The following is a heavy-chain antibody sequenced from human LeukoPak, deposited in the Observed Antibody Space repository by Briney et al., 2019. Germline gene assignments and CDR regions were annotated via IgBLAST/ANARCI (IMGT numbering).Heavy chain of an antibody. CDR1: GYTFSSYW. V-gene: IGHV5-10-1*01. CDR2: IDPSDSYT. CDR3: AREVGRVRYFDY. Sequence: GESLKISCKGSGYTFSSYWISWVRQMPGKGLEWVGRIDPSDSYTNYSPSFQGHVTISADKSISTAYLQWSSLKASDIAMYYCAREVGRVRYFDYWGQGSLVTVSS. J-gene: IGHJ4*02. D-gene: IGHD2-2*01.